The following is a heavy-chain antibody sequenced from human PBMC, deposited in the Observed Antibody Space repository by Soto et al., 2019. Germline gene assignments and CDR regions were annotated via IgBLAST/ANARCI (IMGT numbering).Heavy chain of an antibody. J-gene: IGHJ5*02. CDR2: INHSGST. CDR1: GGSFSGYY. CDR3: ARGGTMVRGVIMGTNWFDP. D-gene: IGHD3-10*01. V-gene: IGHV4-34*01. Sequence: SETLSLTCAVYGGSFSGYYWSGIRQPPGKGLEWIGEINHSGSTNYNPSLKSRVTISVDTSKNQFSLKLSSVTAADTAVYYCARGGTMVRGVIMGTNWFDPWGQGTLVTVSS.